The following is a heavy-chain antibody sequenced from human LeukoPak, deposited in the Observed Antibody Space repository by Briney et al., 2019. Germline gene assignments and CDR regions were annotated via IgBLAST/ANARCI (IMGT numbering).Heavy chain of an antibody. CDR1: KFTFNNYA. Sequence: PGGSLRLSCAASKFTFNNYAMHWVRQAPGKGLEWVSIISSDGSNKYYADSVKGRFTISRDNSKNTLYLQMNSLRAEDTAVYYCAKDLSITIFGVPRDYFDYWGQGTLVTVSS. V-gene: IGHV3-30*04. D-gene: IGHD3-3*01. J-gene: IGHJ4*02. CDR2: ISSDGSNK. CDR3: AKDLSITIFGVPRDYFDY.